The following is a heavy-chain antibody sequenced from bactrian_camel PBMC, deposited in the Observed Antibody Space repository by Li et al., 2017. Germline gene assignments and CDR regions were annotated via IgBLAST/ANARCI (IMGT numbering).Heavy chain of an antibody. CDR1: VDTNSRYC. CDR2: IDYDGNT. V-gene: IGHV3S9*01. D-gene: IGHD3*01. J-gene: IGHJ4*01. CDR3: AADEGLWDGLGTCGEYIR. Sequence: QVQLVESGGGSVQDGGSLRLSCKFSVDTNSRYCMGWFRRTPGKGLEGVAGIDYDGNTRYRDPVQGRTTISKDNAKRTVDLQMNGLTPDDSAKYYCAADEGLWDGLGTCGEYIRWGQGTQVTV.